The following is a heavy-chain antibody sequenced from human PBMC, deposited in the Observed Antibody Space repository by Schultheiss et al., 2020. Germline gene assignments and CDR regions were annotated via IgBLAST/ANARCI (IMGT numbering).Heavy chain of an antibody. D-gene: IGHD1/OR15-1a*01. CDR3: ANTRGHYFDY. V-gene: IGHV3-74*01. CDR2: INWDGSST. Sequence: GGSLRLSCAASGFTFSSYWMHWVRQGPGKALVWVSRINWDGSSTSYADSVKGRFTISRDNAKNTLYLQMNSLRAEDTAVYYCANTRGHYFDYWGQGTLVNVSS. J-gene: IGHJ4*02. CDR1: GFTFSSYW.